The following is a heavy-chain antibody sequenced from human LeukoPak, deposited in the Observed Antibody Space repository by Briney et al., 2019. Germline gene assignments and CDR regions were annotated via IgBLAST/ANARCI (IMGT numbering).Heavy chain of an antibody. CDR2: ISYSGST. CDR1: GGSISSYC. V-gene: IGHV4-59*01. D-gene: IGHD6-13*01. J-gene: IGHJ2*01. Sequence: KPSETLSLTCTVSGGSISSYCWSWIRQPPGKGLEWIGYISYSGSTNYNPSLKSRVTISVDTSKNQFSLKLSSVTAADTAVYYCARDPYSSSWWYFDLWGRGTLVTVSS. CDR3: ARDPYSSSWWYFDL.